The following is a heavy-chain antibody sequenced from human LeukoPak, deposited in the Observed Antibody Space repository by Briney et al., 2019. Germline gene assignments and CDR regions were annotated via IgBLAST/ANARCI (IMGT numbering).Heavy chain of an antibody. Sequence: PSETLSLTCTVSGGSISSSSYYWGWLRQPPGKGLEWIGSIYYSGSTYYNPSLKSRVTISVDTSKNQFSLKLSSVTAADTAVYYCARVTIVGATTRDYWGQGTLVTVSS. CDR1: GGSISSSSYY. CDR3: ARVTIVGATTRDY. CDR2: IYYSGST. V-gene: IGHV4-39*07. J-gene: IGHJ4*02. D-gene: IGHD1-26*01.